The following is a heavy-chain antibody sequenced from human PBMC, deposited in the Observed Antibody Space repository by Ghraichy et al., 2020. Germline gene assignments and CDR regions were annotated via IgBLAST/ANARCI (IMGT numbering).Heavy chain of an antibody. CDR3: ARDIKSSSWSYYYYAMDV. J-gene: IGHJ6*02. Sequence: LSLTCAASGFTFNTYSMHWVRQAPGKGPEWVAVISHDGGAKYYGDSVKGRFAISRDNSKNTLFLQMTSLRAEDTAVYYCARDIKSSSWSYYYYAMDVWGHGTTVTVSS. D-gene: IGHD6-13*01. CDR1: GFTFNTYS. V-gene: IGHV3-30*09. CDR2: ISHDGGAK.